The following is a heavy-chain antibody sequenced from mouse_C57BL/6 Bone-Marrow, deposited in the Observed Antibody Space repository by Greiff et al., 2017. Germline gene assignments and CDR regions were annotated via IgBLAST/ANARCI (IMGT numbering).Heavy chain of an antibody. CDR2: IYPRSGNT. Sequence: VQVVESGAELARPGASVKLSCKASGYTFTSYGISWVKQRTGQGLEWIGEIYPRSGNTYSNEKFKGKATLTADKSSSTAYMELRTLTSEDSAVYFCASLALWYFDVWGTGTTVTVSS. V-gene: IGHV1-81*01. D-gene: IGHD6-1*01. CDR1: GYTFTSYG. CDR3: ASLALWYFDV. J-gene: IGHJ1*03.